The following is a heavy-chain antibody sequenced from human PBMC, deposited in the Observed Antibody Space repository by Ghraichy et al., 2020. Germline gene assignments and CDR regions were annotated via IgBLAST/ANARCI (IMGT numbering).Heavy chain of an antibody. J-gene: IGHJ4*02. D-gene: IGHD3-22*01. CDR1: GFTFSSYS. CDR3: ARTSHDTSGYYSDY. V-gene: IGHV3-21*01. Sequence: GGSLRLSCAASGFTFSSYSMNWVRQAPGKGLEWVSSISSSSNYIYYADSVKGRFTISRDNAKNSLYLQMNSLRAEDTAVYYCARTSHDTSGYYSDYWGQGTLVTVSS. CDR2: ISSSSNYI.